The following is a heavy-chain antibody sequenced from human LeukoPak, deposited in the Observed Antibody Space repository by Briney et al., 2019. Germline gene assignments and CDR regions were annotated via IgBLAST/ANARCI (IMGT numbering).Heavy chain of an antibody. CDR2: IHYSGRT. Sequence: SETLSLTYTVSGGSTSGYYWSWIPQPPGKSLEWIGYIHYSGRTTYNPSLKIRVTISIDTPKNQFSLNLSSVTAADTAVYYCARLPGIAAIWGQGTLVIVSS. D-gene: IGHD6-13*01. V-gene: IGHV4-59*08. CDR1: GGSTSGYY. J-gene: IGHJ1*01. CDR3: ARLPGIAAI.